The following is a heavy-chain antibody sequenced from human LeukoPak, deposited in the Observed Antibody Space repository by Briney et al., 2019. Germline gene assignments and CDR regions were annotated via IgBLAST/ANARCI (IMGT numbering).Heavy chain of an antibody. D-gene: IGHD3-16*02. CDR1: GFTFSSYW. CDR3: ARDVWGSYRHNFAVYFDY. CDR2: IKQDGSEK. V-gene: IGHV3-7*03. J-gene: IGHJ4*02. Sequence: PGGSLRLSCAASGFTFSSYWMSWVRQAPGKGLEWVANIKQDGSEKYYVDSVKGRFTISRDNAKNSLYLQMNSLRAEDTAVYYCARDVWGSYRHNFAVYFDYWGQGTLVTVSS.